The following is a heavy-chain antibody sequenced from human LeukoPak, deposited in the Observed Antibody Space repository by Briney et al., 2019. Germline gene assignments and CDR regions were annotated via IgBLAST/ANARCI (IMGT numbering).Heavy chain of an antibody. J-gene: IGHJ4*02. CDR1: GNTFTSYG. V-gene: IGHV1-18*04. D-gene: IGHD3-9*01. Sequence: ASVKVSCKASGNTFTSYGISWVRQAPGQGLEWMGWISAYNGNTNYAQKLQGRVTMTTDTSTSTAYMELRSLRSDDTAVYYCARGKYYDILTGYLYWGQGTLVTVSS. CDR3: ARGKYYDILTGYLY. CDR2: ISAYNGNT.